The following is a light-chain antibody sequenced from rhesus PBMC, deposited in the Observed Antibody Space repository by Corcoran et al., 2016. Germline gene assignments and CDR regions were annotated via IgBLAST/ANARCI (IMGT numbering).Light chain of an antibody. CDR3: CSYTTSSTL. CDR1: SSDVGGYNY. CDR2: DVS. Sequence: QSAPTQPPSVSGSPGQSVTISRTGTSSDVGGYNYVSWYQQHPGKAPKLMIYDVSKRPSGVSDRFSGSKSGNTASLTISGLQAEDEADYYCCSYTTSSTLFGGGTRLTVL. J-gene: IGLJ2*01. V-gene: IGLV2S7*01.